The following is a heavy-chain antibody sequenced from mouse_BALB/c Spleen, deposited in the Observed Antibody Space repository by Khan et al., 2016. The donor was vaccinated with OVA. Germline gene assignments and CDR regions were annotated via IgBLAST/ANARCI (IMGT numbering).Heavy chain of an antibody. CDR3: AREEALYYFDY. CDR2: IYPGTDNT. V-gene: IGHV1-76*01. D-gene: IGHD3-2*02. Sequence: QVQLKQSGAELVRPGASVKLSCKTSGYIFTSYRIHWIKQRSGQGLDWIARIYPGTDNTYYDGKFKGKATLTADKSSSTAYMQLSSLKSEDSAVYFCAREEALYYFDYWGQGTTLTVSS. CDR1: GYIFTSYR. J-gene: IGHJ2*01.